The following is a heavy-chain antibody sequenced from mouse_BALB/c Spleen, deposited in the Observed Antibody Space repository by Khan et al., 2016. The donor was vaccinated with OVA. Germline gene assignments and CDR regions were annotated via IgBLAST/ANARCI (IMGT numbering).Heavy chain of an antibody. CDR3: ARVYGGDFDY. CDR2: ISYSGNT. D-gene: IGHD1-1*01. CDR1: GYSITSDYA. V-gene: IGHV3-2*02. J-gene: IGHJ2*01. Sequence: VQLQQSGPGLVKPSQSLSLTCTVTGYSITSDYAWNWIRQFPGNTLEWMGFISYSGNTKYNPSLKSRISITRDTSKNQFFLQLNSVTFEDTATYYWARVYGGDFDYWGQGTALTVSS.